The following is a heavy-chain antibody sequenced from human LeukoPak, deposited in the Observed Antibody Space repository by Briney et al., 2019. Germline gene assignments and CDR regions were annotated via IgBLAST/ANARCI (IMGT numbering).Heavy chain of an antibody. CDR2: IRYDGSNK. J-gene: IGHJ4*02. D-gene: IGHD2-21*02. Sequence: GGSLRLSCAASGFTFSSYGMHWVRQAPGKGLEWVAFIRYDGSNKYYADSVKGRFTISRDNSKNTLYLQMNSLRAEDTAVYYCAKGGGDYQTIDYWGQGTLVTVSS. CDR3: AKGGGDYQTIDY. V-gene: IGHV3-30*02. CDR1: GFTFSSYG.